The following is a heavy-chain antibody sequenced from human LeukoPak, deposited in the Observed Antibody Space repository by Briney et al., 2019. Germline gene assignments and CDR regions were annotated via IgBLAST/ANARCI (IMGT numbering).Heavy chain of an antibody. J-gene: IGHJ5*02. Sequence: PSETLSLTCAVYGGPFSGYYWSWIRQPPGKGLEWIGEINHSGSTNYNPSLKSRVTISVDTSKNQFSLKLIPVTDADAAAYYCARVRSTSWFDPWGEGTLVTVSS. D-gene: IGHD2/OR15-2a*01. CDR1: GGPFSGYY. CDR2: INHSGST. CDR3: ARVRSTSWFDP. V-gene: IGHV4-34*01.